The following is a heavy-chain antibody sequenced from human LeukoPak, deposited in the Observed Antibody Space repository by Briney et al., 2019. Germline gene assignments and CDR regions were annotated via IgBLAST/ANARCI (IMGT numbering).Heavy chain of an antibody. CDR2: IKQDGSEK. CDR3: ARDLGSSSWKGFDY. J-gene: IGHJ4*02. Sequence: PGGSLRLSCAASGFTFSSYWMSWVRQAPGKGLEWVANIKQDGSEKYYVDSVKGRFTISRDNAKNSLYLQMNSLRAEDTAVYYCARDLGSSSWKGFDYWGQGTLVTVSS. D-gene: IGHD6-13*01. V-gene: IGHV3-7*01. CDR1: GFTFSSYW.